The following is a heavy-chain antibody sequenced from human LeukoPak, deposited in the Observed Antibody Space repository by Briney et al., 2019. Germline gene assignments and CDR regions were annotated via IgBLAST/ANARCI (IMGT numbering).Heavy chain of an antibody. J-gene: IGHJ4*02. D-gene: IGHD4-23*01. CDR1: GYTFTGYY. CDR2: INPNSGGT. V-gene: IGHV1-2*02. Sequence: ASVKVSCKTSGYTFTGYYMHWVRQAPGQGLEWMGWINPNSGGTNYAQKFQGRVTMTRDTSISTAYMELRSLRSDDTAVYYCARVYGGNWPGDYWGQGTLVTVSS. CDR3: ARVYGGNWPGDY.